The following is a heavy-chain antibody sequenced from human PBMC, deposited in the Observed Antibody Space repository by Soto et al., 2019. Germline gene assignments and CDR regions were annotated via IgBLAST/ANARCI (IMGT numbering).Heavy chain of an antibody. CDR1: GFTFSSYA. V-gene: IGHV3-30-3*01. CDR2: ISYDGSNK. J-gene: IGHJ4*02. Sequence: QVQLVESGGGVVQPGRSLRLSCAASGFTFSSYAMHWVRQAPGKGLEWVAVISYDGSNKYYADSVKGRFTISRDNSKNTLYLQMNSLRAEDTAVYYCARLLQVVAATLPRFYYWGQGTLVTVSS. D-gene: IGHD2-15*01. CDR3: ARLLQVVAATLPRFYY.